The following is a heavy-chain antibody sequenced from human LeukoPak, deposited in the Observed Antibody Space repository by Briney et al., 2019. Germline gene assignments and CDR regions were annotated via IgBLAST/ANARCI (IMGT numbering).Heavy chain of an antibody. V-gene: IGHV4-59*01. Sequence: GSLRLSCAASGFTFSTCAMSWIRQPPGKGLEWIGYIYYSGSTNYNPSLKSRVTISVDTSKNQFSLKLSSVTAADTAVYYCARVGRSRFDVNYWGQGTLVTVSS. CDR1: GFTFSTCA. CDR2: IYYSGST. J-gene: IGHJ4*02. CDR3: ARVGRSRFDVNY. D-gene: IGHD3-10*01.